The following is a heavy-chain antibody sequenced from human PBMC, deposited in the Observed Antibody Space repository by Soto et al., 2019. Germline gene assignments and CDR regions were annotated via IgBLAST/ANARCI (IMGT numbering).Heavy chain of an antibody. CDR2: IYYSGST. V-gene: IGHV4-31*03. CDR3: ARGIAARYVWFDP. D-gene: IGHD6-6*01. CDR1: GGSISSGGYY. Sequence: PSETLSLTCTVSGGSISSGGYYWSWIRQHPGKGLEWIGYIYYSGSTYYNPSLKSRVTISVDTSKNQFSLKLSSVTAADTAVYYCARGIAARYVWFDPWGQGTLVTVSS. J-gene: IGHJ5*02.